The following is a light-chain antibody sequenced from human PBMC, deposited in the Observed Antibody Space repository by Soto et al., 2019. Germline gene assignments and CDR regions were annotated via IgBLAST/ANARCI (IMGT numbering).Light chain of an antibody. V-gene: IGKV1-39*01. CDR2: SAY. J-gene: IGKJ1*01. CDR1: QSISSW. CDR3: QQSYNFPRT. Sequence: DIQMTQSPSTLSASVGDRVTITCRASQSISSWLAWYLQKPGQAPKLLIYSAYSLQSGVSPRFSGDGSGTDFTLTISSLQPEDFATYYCQQSYNFPRTFGQGTTV.